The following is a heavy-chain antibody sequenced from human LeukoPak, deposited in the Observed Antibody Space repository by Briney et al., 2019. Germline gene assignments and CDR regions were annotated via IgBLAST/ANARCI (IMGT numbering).Heavy chain of an antibody. CDR1: GFTFSNYE. Sequence: GGSLRLSCAASGFTFSNYEMNWVRQAPGKGLEWVSYISGNGATFYYADSVKGRFTISRDNAKSSLYLQMNSLRDEDTAVYYCARDQRDYDILTDGGYWGQGTLVTVSS. CDR2: ISGNGATF. J-gene: IGHJ4*02. CDR3: ARDQRDYDILTDGGY. V-gene: IGHV3-48*03. D-gene: IGHD3-9*01.